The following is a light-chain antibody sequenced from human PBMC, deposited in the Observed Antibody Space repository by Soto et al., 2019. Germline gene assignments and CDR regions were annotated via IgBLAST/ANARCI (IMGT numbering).Light chain of an antibody. CDR3: KQYKSWPT. CDR2: DAS. Sequence: RVLTQSPATLSVSPGERATLSCRASQSVSRNVAWYQQKPGQAPRLLIYDASTRATGIPARFSGSGSGADFTLTINSLQSEDFAVYYCKQYKSWPTFGQGTKVAIK. J-gene: IGKJ1*01. V-gene: IGKV3-15*01. CDR1: QSVSRN.